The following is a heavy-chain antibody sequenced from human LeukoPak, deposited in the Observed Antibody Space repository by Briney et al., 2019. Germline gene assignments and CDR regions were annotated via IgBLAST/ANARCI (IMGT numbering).Heavy chain of an antibody. CDR2: ISGDGGST. D-gene: IGHD4-23*01. V-gene: IGHV3-43*02. Sequence: GRSLRLSCAASGFTFDDYAMHWVRQAPGKGLEWVSLISGDGGSTYYADSVKGRFTISRDNSKNSLYLQMNSLRTEDTALYYCAKDIAPNYGGNSEYYYGMDVGGQGTTVTVSS. J-gene: IGHJ6*02. CDR3: AKDIAPNYGGNSEYYYGMDV. CDR1: GFTFDDYA.